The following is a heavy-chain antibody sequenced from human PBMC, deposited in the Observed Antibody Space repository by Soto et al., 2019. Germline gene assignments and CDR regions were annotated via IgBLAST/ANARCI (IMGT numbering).Heavy chain of an antibody. J-gene: IGHJ4*02. CDR2: INPSGGST. V-gene: IGHV1-46*01. Sequence: ASVKVSCKASGYTFTSYYMHWVRQAPGQGLEWMGIINPSGGSTSYAQKFQGRVTMTRDTSTSTDYMELSSLRSEDTAVNYCATDYYDFWSGYYNFDYWGQGTLVTVSS. D-gene: IGHD3-3*01. CDR1: GYTFTSYY. CDR3: ATDYYDFWSGYYNFDY.